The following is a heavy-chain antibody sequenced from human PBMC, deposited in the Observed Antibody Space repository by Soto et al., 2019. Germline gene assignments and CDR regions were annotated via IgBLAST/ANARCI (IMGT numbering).Heavy chain of an antibody. D-gene: IGHD3-22*01. Sequence: GGSLRLSCAACGFTFSDYDMSWIRQAPGKGLEWVSYISSSSLYTNYADSVKGRFTISRDNAKNSLYLQMNSLRAEDTAVYYCASRNYDSSGRHGYDYWGQGTLVTVSS. J-gene: IGHJ4*02. V-gene: IGHV3-11*03. CDR3: ASRNYDSSGRHGYDY. CDR1: GFTFSDYD. CDR2: ISSSSLYT.